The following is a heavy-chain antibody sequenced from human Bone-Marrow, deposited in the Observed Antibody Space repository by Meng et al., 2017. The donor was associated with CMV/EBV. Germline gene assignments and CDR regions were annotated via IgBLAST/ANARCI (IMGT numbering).Heavy chain of an antibody. J-gene: IGHJ2*01. CDR1: GFTFSNYA. CDR3: ARVGGSRFLAWLSHWYFDL. V-gene: IGHV3-7*01. Sequence: GGSLRLSCAASGFTFSNYAMSWVRQAPGKGLEWVANIKQDGSEKYYVDSVKGRFTISRDNAKNSLYLQMNSLRAEDTAVYYCARVGGSRFLAWLSHWYFDLWGRGTLVTVSS. D-gene: IGHD3-3*01. CDR2: IKQDGSEK.